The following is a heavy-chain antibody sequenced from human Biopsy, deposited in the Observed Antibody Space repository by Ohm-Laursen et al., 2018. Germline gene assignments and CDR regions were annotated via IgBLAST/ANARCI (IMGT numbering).Heavy chain of an antibody. V-gene: IGHV4-61*01. CDR3: ARAYYYGAGSYYSPRMGV. Sequence: PPGTLSLTCTVSGDSVNTYNFYWTWIRQSPGKGLEWIGHIFYSGTTKYNPSLERRGHISLDTAKNQFSLKLRSVTAADKAVYYCARAYYYGAGSYYSPRMGVWGQGTAVSVS. D-gene: IGHD3-10*01. CDR2: IFYSGTT. CDR1: GDSVNTYNFY. J-gene: IGHJ6*02.